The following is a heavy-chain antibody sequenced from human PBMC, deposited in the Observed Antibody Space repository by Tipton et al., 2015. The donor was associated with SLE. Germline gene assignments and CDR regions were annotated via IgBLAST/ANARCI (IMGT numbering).Heavy chain of an antibody. CDR3: ARQSVQPRGDYFDY. J-gene: IGHJ4*02. Sequence: TLSLTCTVSGDSISSGNYYWNWIRQPAGKGLEWIGRIYTGGSTNDSPSLKSRVTISVDTSKNQFSLKLSSVTAADTAVYYCARQSVQPRGDYFDYWGQGPLVTVAS. CDR2: IYTGGST. D-gene: IGHD1-1*01. V-gene: IGHV4-61*02. CDR1: GDSISSGNYY.